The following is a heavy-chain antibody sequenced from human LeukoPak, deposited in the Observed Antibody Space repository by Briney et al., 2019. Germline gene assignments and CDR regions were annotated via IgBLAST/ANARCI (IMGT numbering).Heavy chain of an antibody. V-gene: IGHV3-21*01. CDR3: ARDKGYGSGNFWSVDY. J-gene: IGHJ4*02. D-gene: IGHD3-10*01. CDR2: ISSSSSYI. CDR1: GFTFSSYS. Sequence: GGSLRLSCAASGFTFSSYSMNWVRQAPGKGLEWVSSISSSSSYIYYADSVKGRFTISRDNAKNSLYLQMNSPRAEDTAVYYCARDKGYGSGNFWSVDYWGQGTLVTVSS.